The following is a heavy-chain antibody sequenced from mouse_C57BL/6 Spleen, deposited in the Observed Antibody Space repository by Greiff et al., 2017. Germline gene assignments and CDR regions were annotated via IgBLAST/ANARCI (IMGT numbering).Heavy chain of an antibody. J-gene: IGHJ2*01. CDR1: GYTFTSYW. V-gene: IGHV1-55*01. CDR3: ARAFITTVVAKGY. Sequence: QVQLQQSGAELVKPGASVKMSCKASGYTFTSYWITWVKQRPGQGLEWIGDIYPGSGSTNYNEKFKSKATLTVDTSSSTAYMQLSSLTSEDSAVYYCARAFITTVVAKGYWGQGTTLTVSS. CDR2: IYPGSGST. D-gene: IGHD1-1*01.